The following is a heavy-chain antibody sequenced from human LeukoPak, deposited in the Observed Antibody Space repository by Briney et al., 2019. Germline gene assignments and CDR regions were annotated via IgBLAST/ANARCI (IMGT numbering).Heavy chain of an antibody. J-gene: IGHJ4*02. CDR2: INPNSGGT. V-gene: IGHV1-2*02. Sequence: GAPVKVSCRASGYTFTSFGISWVRQAPGQGLEWMGWINPNSGGTNYAQKFQGRVTMTRDTSISTAYMELSRLRSDDTAVYYCARDLQAAATDYWGQGTLVTVSS. CDR1: GYTFTSFG. CDR3: ARDLQAAATDY. D-gene: IGHD6-13*01.